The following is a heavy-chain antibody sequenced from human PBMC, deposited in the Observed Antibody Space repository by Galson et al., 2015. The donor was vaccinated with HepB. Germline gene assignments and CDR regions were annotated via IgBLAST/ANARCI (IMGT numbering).Heavy chain of an antibody. CDR3: VASRVTSYFDY. CDR1: GGSISSSSYY. V-gene: IGHV4-39*01. D-gene: IGHD2-21*02. Sequence: LSLTCTVSGGSISSSSYYRGWIRQPPGKGLEWIGSIYYSGSTYYNPSLKSQVTISVDTSKNQFSLKLSSVTAADTAVYYCVASRVTSYFDYWGQGALVTVSS. J-gene: IGHJ4*02. CDR2: IYYSGST.